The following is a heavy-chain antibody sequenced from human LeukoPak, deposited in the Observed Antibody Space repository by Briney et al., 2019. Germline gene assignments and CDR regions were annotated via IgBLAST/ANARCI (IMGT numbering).Heavy chain of an antibody. CDR3: TRDPGYLLWFGEIDAFDI. D-gene: IGHD3-10*01. Sequence: GGSLRLSCAASGFTFSSYAMSWVRQAPGKGLEWVGFIRSKAYGGTTEYAASVKGRFTISRDDSKSIAYLQMNSLKTEDTAVYYCTRDPGYLLWFGEIDAFDIWGQGTMVTVSS. J-gene: IGHJ3*02. CDR1: GFTFSSYA. CDR2: IRSKAYGGTT. V-gene: IGHV3-49*04.